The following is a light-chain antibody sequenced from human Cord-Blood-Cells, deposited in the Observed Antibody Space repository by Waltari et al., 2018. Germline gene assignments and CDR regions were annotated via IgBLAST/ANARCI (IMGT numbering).Light chain of an antibody. CDR1: QSVSSN. J-gene: IGKJ2*01. Sequence: EIVMTQSPATLSVSPGERATLSYRASQSVSSNLAWYQQKPGQAPRLLIYGASTRATGIPARFSGSGSGTEFTLTISSLQSEDFAVHYCQQYNNWPPYTFGQGTKLEIK. CDR3: QQYNNWPPYT. CDR2: GAS. V-gene: IGKV3-15*01.